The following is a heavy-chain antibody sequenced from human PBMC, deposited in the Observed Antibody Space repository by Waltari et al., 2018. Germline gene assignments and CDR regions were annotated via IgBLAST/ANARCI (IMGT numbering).Heavy chain of an antibody. Sequence: QEQLVESGGGEVQPGRSLRLSCAASGFVFNTYGMHWVRQAPGKGLEWVAIISYDGSNQFYADSVKGRFLISRDNAKNSLSLQMNSLKAEDTAVYYCARPFRSGWYDGSFDIWGQGTMVTVSS. CDR1: GFVFNTYG. CDR3: ARPFRSGWYDGSFDI. CDR2: ISYDGSNQ. J-gene: IGHJ3*02. D-gene: IGHD6-19*01. V-gene: IGHV3-33*05.